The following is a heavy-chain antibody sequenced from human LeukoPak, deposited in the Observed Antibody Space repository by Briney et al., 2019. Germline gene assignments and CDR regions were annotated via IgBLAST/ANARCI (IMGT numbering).Heavy chain of an antibody. Sequence: GSLRLSCAASGFTFSSYSMNWIRQPPGKGLEWIGEINHSGSTNYNPSLKSRVTISVDTSKNQFSLKLSSVTAADTAVYYCARGPTVIDYWGQGTLVTVSS. CDR2: INHSGST. CDR1: GFTFSSYS. V-gene: IGHV4-34*01. J-gene: IGHJ4*02. D-gene: IGHD4-17*01. CDR3: ARGPTVIDY.